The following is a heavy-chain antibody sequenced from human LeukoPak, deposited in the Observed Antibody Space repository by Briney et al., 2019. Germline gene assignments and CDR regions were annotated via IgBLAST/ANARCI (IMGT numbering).Heavy chain of an antibody. CDR2: ISDTGNT. D-gene: IGHD2-15*01. V-gene: IGHV3-23*01. Sequence: GGSLRLSCAASGFTLSSYAMSRVRQAPGKGLEWVSAISDTGNTYHADSVKGRFTISRGSSKNTLFLQMNRLRPEDAAVYYCAKAPVTTCRGAFCYPFDYWGLGTLVTVSS. CDR1: GFTLSSYA. CDR3: AKAPVTTCRGAFCYPFDY. J-gene: IGHJ4*02.